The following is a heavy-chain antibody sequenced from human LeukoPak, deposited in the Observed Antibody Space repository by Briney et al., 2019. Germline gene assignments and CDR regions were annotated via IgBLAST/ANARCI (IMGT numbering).Heavy chain of an antibody. D-gene: IGHD2-21*02. CDR2: ISYSGNT. Sequence: SETPSLTCTVSGGSLSSSNNYWGWTRQPPGKGLEWFGSISYSGNTYYNPSLKSRVTISMDTSKNQFSLNLNSVTASDTTVYYCARRSPLVAVTTAHYYDYWGPGTLVTVSS. CDR3: ARRSPLVAVTTAHYYDY. V-gene: IGHV4-39*01. J-gene: IGHJ4*02. CDR1: GGSLSSSNNY.